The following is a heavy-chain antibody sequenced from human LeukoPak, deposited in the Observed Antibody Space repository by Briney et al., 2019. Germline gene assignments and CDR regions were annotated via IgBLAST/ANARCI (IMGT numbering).Heavy chain of an antibody. CDR2: INHSGST. D-gene: IGHD3-10*01. CDR3: ARLRAYYYGSGSYDY. Sequence: SETLSLTCAVYGGSFSGYYWSWIRQPPGKGLEWIGEINHSGSTNYNPSLKSRVTISVDTSKNQFSLKLSSVTAADTAVYYCARLRAYYYGSGSYDYWGQGTLVTVSS. CDR1: GGSFSGYY. J-gene: IGHJ4*02. V-gene: IGHV4-34*01.